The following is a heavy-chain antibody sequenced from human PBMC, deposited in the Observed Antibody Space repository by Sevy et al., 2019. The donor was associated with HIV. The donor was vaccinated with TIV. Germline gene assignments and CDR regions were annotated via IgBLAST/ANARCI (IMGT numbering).Heavy chain of an antibody. J-gene: IGHJ6*02. CDR1: GGSISRGDYY. Sequence: SETLSLTCTVSGGSISRGDYYWSWIRRPPGKGLEWIGYIHDSGSTSFNPSLESRVSISMDTPMNRFSLRLSSVTAAETAVYYCARDRLGAVADYMFLNYYYYGMDVWGQGTTVTVSS. D-gene: IGHD6-19*01. CDR2: IHDSGST. V-gene: IGHV4-30-4*01. CDR3: ARDRLGAVADYMFLNYYYYGMDV.